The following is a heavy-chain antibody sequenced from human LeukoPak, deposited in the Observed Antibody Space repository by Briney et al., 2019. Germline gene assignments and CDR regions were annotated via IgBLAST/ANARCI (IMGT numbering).Heavy chain of an antibody. CDR1: GFTFDDYA. CDR2: ISGIGGGRT. D-gene: IGHD2-15*01. V-gene: IGHV3-43*02. J-gene: IGHJ4*02. CDR3: ATDCSGDRCYSL. Sequence: PGGSLRLSCVVSGFTFDDYAMNWVRQAPGKGLEWVSFISGIGGGRTYYAESVKGRFTISRDNSKNSLYLQMNSLRLGDTALYYCATDCSGDRCYSLWGQGTQVTVSS.